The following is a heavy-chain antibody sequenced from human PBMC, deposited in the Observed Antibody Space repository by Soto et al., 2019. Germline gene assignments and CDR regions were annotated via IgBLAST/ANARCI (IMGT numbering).Heavy chain of an antibody. CDR1: GGSVSSGSYY. D-gene: IGHD3-9*01. J-gene: IGHJ4*02. V-gene: IGHV4-61*01. CDR3: ARAVRGYDILTGYYSPNYYFDY. CDR2: IYYSGST. Sequence: SETLSLTCTVSGGSVSSGSYYWSWIRQPPGKGLEWIGYIYYSGSTNYNPSLKSRVTISVDTSKNQFSLKLSSVTAADTAVYYCARAVRGYDILTGYYSPNYYFDYWGQGTLVTVSS.